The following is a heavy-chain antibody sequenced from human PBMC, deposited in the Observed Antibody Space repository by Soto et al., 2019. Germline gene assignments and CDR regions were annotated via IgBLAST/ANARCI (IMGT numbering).Heavy chain of an antibody. Sequence: GGSLRLSCAASGFTFSDSAIHWVRQASGKGLEWVGRIRSKTNSYATAYAVSVKGRFTISRDDSTAYLQMNSLKTEDTAVYYCTTGLDYWGQGTWVTVSS. V-gene: IGHV3-73*01. D-gene: IGHD1-1*01. CDR3: TTGLDY. J-gene: IGHJ4*02. CDR2: IRSKTNSYAT. CDR1: GFTFSDSA.